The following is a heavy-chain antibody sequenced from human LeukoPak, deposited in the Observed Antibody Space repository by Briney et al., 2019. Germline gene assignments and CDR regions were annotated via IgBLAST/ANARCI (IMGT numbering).Heavy chain of an antibody. J-gene: IGHJ5*02. Sequence: GASVKVSCKASGYTFTGCYMHWVRQAPGQGLEWMGWINPNSGGTNYAQKFQGRVTMTRDTSISTAYMELSRLRSDDAAVYYCASAYTGSMNDWFDPWGQGTLVTVSS. CDR1: GYTFTGCY. CDR3: ASAYTGSMNDWFDP. D-gene: IGHD3-16*01. V-gene: IGHV1-2*02. CDR2: INPNSGGT.